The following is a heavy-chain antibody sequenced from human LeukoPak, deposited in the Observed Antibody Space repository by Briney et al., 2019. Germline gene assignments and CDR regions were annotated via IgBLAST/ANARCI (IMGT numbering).Heavy chain of an antibody. CDR2: IIPIFGTA. V-gene: IGHV1-69*15. CDR3: ARGGRAPPIAARSYYYYYMDV. CDR1: GGTFSSYA. J-gene: IGHJ6*03. Sequence: ASVKVSCKASGGTFSSYAISWVRQAPGQGLEWMGRIIPIFGTANYAQKFQGRVTITADESTSTAYMELSSLRSEDTAVYYCARGGRAPPIAARSYYYYYMDVWGKGTTVTVSS. D-gene: IGHD6-6*01.